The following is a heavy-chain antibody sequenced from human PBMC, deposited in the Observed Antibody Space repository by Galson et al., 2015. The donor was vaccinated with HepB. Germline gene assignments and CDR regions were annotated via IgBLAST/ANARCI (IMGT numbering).Heavy chain of an antibody. CDR2: IIPILGIA. D-gene: IGHD2-15*01. CDR1: GGTFSSYT. J-gene: IGHJ5*02. CDR3: ARDFKWWSENWFDP. Sequence: SVKVSCKASGGTFSSYTISWVRQAPGQGLEWMGRIIPILGIANYAQKFQGRVTITADKSTSTAYMELSSLRSEDTAVYYCARDFKWWSENWFDPWGQGTLVTVSS. V-gene: IGHV1-69*04.